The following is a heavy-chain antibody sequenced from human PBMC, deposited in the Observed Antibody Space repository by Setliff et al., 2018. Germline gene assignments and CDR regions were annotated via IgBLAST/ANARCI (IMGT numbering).Heavy chain of an antibody. CDR1: GGTFSSYA. CDR3: ARSLTGYSSSSYYYYYMDV. J-gene: IGHJ6*03. V-gene: IGHV1-69*13. CDR2: IIPIFGTA. Sequence: SVKVSCKASGGTFSSYAISWVRQAPGQGLEWMGGIIPIFGTANDAQKFQGRVTITADESTSTAYMELSSLRSEDTAVYYCARSLTGYSSSSYYYYYMDVWGKGTTVTVSS. D-gene: IGHD6-13*01.